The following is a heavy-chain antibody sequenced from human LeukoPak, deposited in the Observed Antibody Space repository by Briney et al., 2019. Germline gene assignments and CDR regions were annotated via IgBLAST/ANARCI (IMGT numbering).Heavy chain of an antibody. CDR2: INTNTGNP. D-gene: IGHD1-26*01. CDR1: GYTFTSYA. CDR3: VLEWELPTTQKRLYYYGMDV. V-gene: IGHV7-4-1*02. J-gene: IGHJ6*02. Sequence: ASVKVSCKASGYTFTSYAMNWVRQAPGQGLEWMGWINTNTGNPTYAQGFTGRFVFSLDTSVSTAYLQISSLKAEDTAVYYCVLEWELPTTQKRLYYYGMDVWGQGTTVTVSS.